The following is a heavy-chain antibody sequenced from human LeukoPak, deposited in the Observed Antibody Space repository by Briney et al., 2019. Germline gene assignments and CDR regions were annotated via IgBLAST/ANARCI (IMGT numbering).Heavy chain of an antibody. CDR3: ARNSAGKSGYYFDY. CDR1: GFTVSSNY. J-gene: IGHJ4*02. CDR2: ISSSSSYI. V-gene: IGHV3-21*01. D-gene: IGHD6-13*01. Sequence: SGGSLRLSCAASGFTVSSNYLNWLRQAPGKGLEWVSSISSSSSYIYYADSVKGRFTISRDNAKNSLYLQMNSLRAEDTAVYYCARNSAGKSGYYFDYWGQGTLVTVSS.